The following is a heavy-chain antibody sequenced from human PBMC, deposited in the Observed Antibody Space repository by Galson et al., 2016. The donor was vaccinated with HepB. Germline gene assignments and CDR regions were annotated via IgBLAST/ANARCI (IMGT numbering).Heavy chain of an antibody. Sequence: SLRLSCAASGFTFSNFGMRWVRRAPGKGLDWVAFIRYDGSDVYYADSVKGRFTISRDNSKNTLDLQMNSLRAEDTAVYYCAREVEYSSSQFDYWGQGNLVTVSS. CDR1: GFTFSNFG. CDR2: IRYDGSDV. CDR3: AREVEYSSSQFDY. V-gene: IGHV3-30*02. D-gene: IGHD5-12*01. J-gene: IGHJ4*02.